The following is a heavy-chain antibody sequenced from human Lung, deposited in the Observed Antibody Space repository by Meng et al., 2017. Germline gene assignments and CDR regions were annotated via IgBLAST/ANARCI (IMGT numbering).Heavy chain of an antibody. CDR2: IYHGGDT. CDR3: ASWIYSCGWQ. D-gene: IGHD6-19*01. Sequence: QVQPQEPGPGLVMPSWTLSLSCVVSGGSISSIYWWSWVRQPPGKGLEWIGEIYHGGDTTYNPSLKSRVTIAIDRSKNQFSLKLSSVTAADTAVYYCASWIYSCGWQWGQGTLVTVSS. J-gene: IGHJ4*02. V-gene: IGHV4/OR15-8*02. CDR1: GGSISSIYW.